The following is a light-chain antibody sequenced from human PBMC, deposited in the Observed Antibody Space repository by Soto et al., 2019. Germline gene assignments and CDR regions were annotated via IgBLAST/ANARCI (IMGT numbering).Light chain of an antibody. J-gene: IGKJ1*01. Sequence: DIQMTQSPSTLSASVGYRVTITCRASQTINNWLAWYQQKPGKAPKLLISEASNLESGVPSRFGGSGSGTEFTLTISSLQPDDFATYYCQQYNGYPWTFGQGTQVEIK. CDR1: QTINNW. CDR2: EAS. V-gene: IGKV1-5*01. CDR3: QQYNGYPWT.